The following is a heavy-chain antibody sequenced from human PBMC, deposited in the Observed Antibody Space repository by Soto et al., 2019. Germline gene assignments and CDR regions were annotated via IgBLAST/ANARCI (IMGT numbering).Heavy chain of an antibody. Sequence: SETLSLTCTVSGGSISSYYWTWIRQPSGKGLEWIGRIYTSGSANYNPSLKSRVTMSVDTSKNQFSLKLSSVTAADTAVYYCARDLKFGKADYWGQGSQVTVSS. D-gene: IGHD3-10*01. V-gene: IGHV4-4*07. CDR2: IYTSGSA. CDR3: ARDLKFGKADY. CDR1: GGSISSYY. J-gene: IGHJ4*02.